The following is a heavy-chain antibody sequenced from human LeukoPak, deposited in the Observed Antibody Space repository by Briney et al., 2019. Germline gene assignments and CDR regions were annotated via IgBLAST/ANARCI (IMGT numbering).Heavy chain of an antibody. D-gene: IGHD3-3*02. Sequence: PGGSLRLSCAASGFTFNTYGMHWVRQAPGQGLEWVAAIWFDGSVKHYSDAVKGRFTISRDNSLNTLYLQMNSLRVEVTAIYYCAKDAGVPFSAPAFWGQETPVTASS. CDR2: IWFDGSVK. V-gene: IGHV3-33*06. CDR1: GFTFNTYG. J-gene: IGHJ6*02. CDR3: AKDAGVPFSAPAF.